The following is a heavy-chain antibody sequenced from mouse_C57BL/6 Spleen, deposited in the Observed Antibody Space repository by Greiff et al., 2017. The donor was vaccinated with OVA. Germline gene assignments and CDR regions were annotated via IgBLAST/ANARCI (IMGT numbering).Heavy chain of an antibody. CDR1: GFTFSSYA. Sequence: DVQLVESGGGLVKPGGSLKLSCAASGFTFSSYAMSWVRQTPEKRLEWVATISDGGSYTYYPDNVKGRFTISRDNAKNNLYLQMSHLKSEDTAMYYCARDAATVSDWYFDVWGTGTTVTVSS. D-gene: IGHD1-1*01. J-gene: IGHJ1*03. CDR3: ARDAATVSDWYFDV. V-gene: IGHV5-4*01. CDR2: ISDGGSYT.